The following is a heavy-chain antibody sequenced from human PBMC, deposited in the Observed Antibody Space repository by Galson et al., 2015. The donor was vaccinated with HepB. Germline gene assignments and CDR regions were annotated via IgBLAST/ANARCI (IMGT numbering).Heavy chain of an antibody. CDR3: ARDLGAAAGTGNWFDP. CDR1: GFTFSSYE. D-gene: IGHD6-13*01. Sequence: SLRLSCAASGFTFSSYEMNWVRQAPGKGLEWVSYISSSGSTIYYADSVKGRFTISRDNAKNSLYLQMNSLRAEDTAVYYCARDLGAAAGTGNWFDPWGQGTLVTVSS. V-gene: IGHV3-48*03. CDR2: ISSSGSTI. J-gene: IGHJ5*02.